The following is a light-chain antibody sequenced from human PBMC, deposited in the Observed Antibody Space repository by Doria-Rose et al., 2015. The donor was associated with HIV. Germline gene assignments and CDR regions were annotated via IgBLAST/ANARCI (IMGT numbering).Light chain of an antibody. CDR2: DGS. V-gene: IGKV3-20*01. J-gene: IGKJ1*01. CDR1: QSFSSTY. Sequence: VLTQPPGTLSLSPGERATLSCSASQSFSSTYLAWYQQRPGQAPSLLIYDGSTRATGIPDRFSASGSGTDFTLTANRLEPDDFALYYCHQYGTSWTFGQGTKVEI. CDR3: HQYGTSWT.